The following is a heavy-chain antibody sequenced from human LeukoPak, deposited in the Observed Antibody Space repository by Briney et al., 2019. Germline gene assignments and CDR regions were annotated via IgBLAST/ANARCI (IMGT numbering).Heavy chain of an antibody. V-gene: IGHV4-61*02. Sequence: PSETLSLTCTVSGNSISSGDNYWSWIRQPAGKGLEWIGRIYTSGSTNYNPSLKSRVTISGDTSKNQFSLRLSSVTAADTAVYYCAIEYNWNYAYFDYWGQGTLVTVSS. J-gene: IGHJ4*02. CDR2: IYTSGST. CDR3: AIEYNWNYAYFDY. CDR1: GNSISSGDNY. D-gene: IGHD1-7*01.